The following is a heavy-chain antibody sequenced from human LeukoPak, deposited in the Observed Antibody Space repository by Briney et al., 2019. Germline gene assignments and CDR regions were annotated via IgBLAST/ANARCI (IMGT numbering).Heavy chain of an antibody. Sequence: GASLRLSCAASGFTFSSYAMSWVRQAPGKGVEWVSAISGSGGSTYYADSVKGRFTISRDNSKNTLYLQMNSLRAEDTAVYYCAKARGWLRINWFDPWGQGTLVTVSS. D-gene: IGHD5-12*01. CDR3: AKARGWLRINWFDP. CDR2: ISGSGGST. V-gene: IGHV3-23*01. J-gene: IGHJ5*02. CDR1: GFTFSSYA.